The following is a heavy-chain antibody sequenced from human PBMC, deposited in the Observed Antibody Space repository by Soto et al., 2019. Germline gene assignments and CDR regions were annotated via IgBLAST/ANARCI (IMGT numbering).Heavy chain of an antibody. CDR3: AIGFSSSWYGPAD. Sequence: PGESLKISCQGSGYSFSGYWIGWVRQVPGKGLEWMAIIYPGDSNTRYSPSFQGQVTISADKSIRTAYLQWSRLKASDSGMYYCAIGFSSSWYGPADWGQGTQVTVSS. V-gene: IGHV5-51*01. J-gene: IGHJ4*02. CDR2: IYPGDSNT. D-gene: IGHD6-13*01. CDR1: GYSFSGYW.